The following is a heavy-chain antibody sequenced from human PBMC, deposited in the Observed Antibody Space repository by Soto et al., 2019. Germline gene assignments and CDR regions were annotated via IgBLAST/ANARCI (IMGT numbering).Heavy chain of an antibody. D-gene: IGHD6-19*01. CDR3: AREYSSGWYIIDY. V-gene: IGHV4-31*03. Sequence: PSEILSLTCTVSGGSISSGGYYWSWIRQHPGKGLEWIGYIYYSGSTYYNPSLKSRVTISVDTSKSQFSLKLSSVTAADTAVYYCAREYSSGWYIIDYWGQGTLVTVSS. J-gene: IGHJ4*02. CDR2: IYYSGST. CDR1: GGSISSGGYY.